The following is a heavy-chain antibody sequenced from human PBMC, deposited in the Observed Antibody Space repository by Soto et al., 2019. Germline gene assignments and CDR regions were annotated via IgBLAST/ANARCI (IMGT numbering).Heavy chain of an antibody. Sequence: GASVKVSCKASGYTFTGYYMHWVRQAPGRGLEWMVCINPNSGGPNYAQKFQGWVTMTRDTSISTAYMELSRLRSDDTAVYYCARGHYDYVWGSYRLNWFDPWGQGTLVNVSS. CDR2: INPNSGGP. D-gene: IGHD3-16*02. V-gene: IGHV1-2*04. J-gene: IGHJ5*02. CDR3: ARGHYDYVWGSYRLNWFDP. CDR1: GYTFTGYY.